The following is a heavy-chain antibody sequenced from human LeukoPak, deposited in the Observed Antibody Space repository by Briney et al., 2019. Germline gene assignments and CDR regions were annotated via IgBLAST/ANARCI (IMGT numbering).Heavy chain of an antibody. CDR2: MNPNSGNT. Sequence: GASVKVSCKASGYTFTSYDINLVRQATGQGLEWMGWMNPNSGNTGYAQKFQGRVTMTRNTSISTAYMELSSLRSEDTAVYYCARGLRITIFGVVIISAFDIWGQGTMVTVSS. V-gene: IGHV1-8*01. CDR1: GYTFTSYD. D-gene: IGHD3-3*01. CDR3: ARGLRITIFGVVIISAFDI. J-gene: IGHJ3*02.